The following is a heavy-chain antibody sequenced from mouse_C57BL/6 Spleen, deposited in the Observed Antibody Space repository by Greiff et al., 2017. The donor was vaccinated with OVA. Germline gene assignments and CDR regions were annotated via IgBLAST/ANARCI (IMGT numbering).Heavy chain of an antibody. Sequence: QVQLQQPGAELVKPGASVKLSCKASGYTFTSYWMQWVKQRPGPGLEWIGEIDPSDSYTNYNQKFKGKATLTVDTSSSTAYMQLSSLTSEDSAVYYCARKSNYEAWFAYWGQGTLVTVSA. J-gene: IGHJ3*01. CDR3: ARKSNYEAWFAY. CDR1: GYTFTSYW. V-gene: IGHV1-50*01. D-gene: IGHD2-5*01. CDR2: IDPSDSYT.